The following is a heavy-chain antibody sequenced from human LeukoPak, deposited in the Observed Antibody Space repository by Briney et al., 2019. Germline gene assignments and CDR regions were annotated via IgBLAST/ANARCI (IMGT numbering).Heavy chain of an antibody. CDR2: INPSGGST. V-gene: IGHV1-46*01. J-gene: IGHJ4*02. CDR1: GYTFTSYY. D-gene: IGHD3-10*01. CDR3: ARGAELLWFGHDY. Sequence: ASVTVSCTASGYTFTSYYMHWVRQAPGQGLEWMGIINPSGGSTSYAQKFQGRVTMTRDMSTSTVYMELSSLRSEDTAVYYCARGAELLWFGHDYWGQGTLVTVSS.